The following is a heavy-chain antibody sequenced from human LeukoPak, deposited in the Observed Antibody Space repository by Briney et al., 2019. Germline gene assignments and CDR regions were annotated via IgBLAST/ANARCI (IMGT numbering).Heavy chain of an antibody. CDR2: INHSGST. V-gene: IGHV4-34*01. J-gene: IGHJ5*02. CDR3: ASLWYGH. Sequence: GKGLGWIGEINHSGSTNSNPSLKSRVTISFDTSKNHFSLKLSSVTAADTAVYYCASLWYGHWGQGTLVTVSS.